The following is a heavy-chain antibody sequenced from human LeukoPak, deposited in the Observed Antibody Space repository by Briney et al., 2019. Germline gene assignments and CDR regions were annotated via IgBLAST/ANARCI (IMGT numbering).Heavy chain of an antibody. CDR1: GGSSSSYY. Sequence: SETLSLTCSGSGGSSSSYYWIWIRQPAGKGLEWIGLIYTSRSTNYNPSLRSRATMSVDTSKNQFSLKLSPLTAADTGVYYCAGGYRIHYGGNSEGYWYFDLWGRGTLVTVSS. CDR2: IYTSRST. J-gene: IGHJ2*01. V-gene: IGHV4-4*07. CDR3: AGGYRIHYGGNSEGYWYFDL. D-gene: IGHD4-23*01.